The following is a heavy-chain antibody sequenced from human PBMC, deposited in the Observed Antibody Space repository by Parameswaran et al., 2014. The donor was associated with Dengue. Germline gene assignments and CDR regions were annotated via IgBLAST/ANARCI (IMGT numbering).Heavy chain of an antibody. Sequence: VRQMPGKGLEWVAVIWYDGSNKYYADSVKGRFTISRDNSKNTLYLQMNSLRAEDTAVYYCAKDYCGGDCYSPQGWYFDLWGRGTLGHRLL. V-gene: IGHV3-33*06. CDR3: AKDYCGGDCYSPQGWYFDL. CDR2: IWYDGSNK. D-gene: IGHD2-21*01. J-gene: IGHJ2*01.